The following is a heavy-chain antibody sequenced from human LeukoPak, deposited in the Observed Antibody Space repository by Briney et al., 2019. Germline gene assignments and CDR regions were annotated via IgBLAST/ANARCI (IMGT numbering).Heavy chain of an antibody. CDR2: INHSGST. CDR3: AREMATTHFDY. CDR1: GGSFSGYY. J-gene: IGHJ4*02. V-gene: IGHV4-34*01. D-gene: IGHD5-24*01. Sequence: SETLSLTCAVYGGSFSGYYCSWIRQTPGKGLEWIGEINHSGSTNYNPSLKSRVTISVDTSKNQFSLKLSSVTAADTAVYYCAREMATTHFDYWGQGTLVTVSS.